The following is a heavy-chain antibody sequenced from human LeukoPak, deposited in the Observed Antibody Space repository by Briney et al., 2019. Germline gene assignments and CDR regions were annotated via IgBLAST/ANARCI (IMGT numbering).Heavy chain of an antibody. J-gene: IGHJ3*02. V-gene: IGHV4-30-2*01. CDR1: GGSISSGGYS. CDR2: IYHSGST. CDR3: ASRYCSSTSCYFSDAFDI. Sequence: PSETLSLTCAVSGGSISSGGYSWSWIRQPPGKGLEWIGYIYHSGSTYHNPSLKSRVTISVDRSKNQFSLKLSSVTAADTAVYYCASRYCSSTSCYFSDAFDIWGQGTMVTVSS. D-gene: IGHD2-2*01.